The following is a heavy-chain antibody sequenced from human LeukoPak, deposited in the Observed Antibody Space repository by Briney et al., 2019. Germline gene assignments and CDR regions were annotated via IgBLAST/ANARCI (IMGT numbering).Heavy chain of an antibody. CDR2: ISVYNGKT. J-gene: IGHJ5*02. D-gene: IGHD6-19*01. CDR1: GYTFTSYG. Sequence: ASVKVSCKASGYTFTSYGISWVRQAPGQGLEWMGWISVYNGKTNYAQKLQGRVTMTTDTSTSTAYMELRSLRSDDTAVYYCARDRVGQWLEPRRWFDPGAREPWSPSPQ. CDR3: ARDRVGQWLEPRRWFDP. V-gene: IGHV1-18*01.